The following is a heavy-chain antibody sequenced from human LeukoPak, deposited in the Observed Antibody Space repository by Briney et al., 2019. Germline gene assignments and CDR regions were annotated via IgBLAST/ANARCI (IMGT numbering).Heavy chain of an antibody. CDR1: GFTFSSYA. J-gene: IGHJ4*02. CDR3: AKARIRFLEWLDFDY. V-gene: IGHV3-23*01. Sequence: HPGGSLRLSCAASGFTFSSYAMSWVRQAPGKGPEWVSAISGSGGSTYYADSVKGRFTISRDNSKNTLYLQMNSLRAEDTAVYYCAKARIRFLEWLDFDYWGQGTLVTVSS. D-gene: IGHD3-3*01. CDR2: ISGSGGST.